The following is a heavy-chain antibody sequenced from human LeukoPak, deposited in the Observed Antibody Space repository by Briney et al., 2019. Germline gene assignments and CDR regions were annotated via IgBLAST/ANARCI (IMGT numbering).Heavy chain of an antibody. Sequence: GASVRVSCKASGYTFTSYYMHWVRQAPGQGLEWMGIINPSGGSTSYAQKFQGRVTMTRDTSTSTVYMELSSLRSEDTAVYYCARDLYDSSGYYFSCYWGQGTLVTVSS. CDR1: GYTFTSYY. D-gene: IGHD3-22*01. V-gene: IGHV1-46*01. J-gene: IGHJ4*02. CDR2: INPSGGST. CDR3: ARDLYDSSGYYFSCY.